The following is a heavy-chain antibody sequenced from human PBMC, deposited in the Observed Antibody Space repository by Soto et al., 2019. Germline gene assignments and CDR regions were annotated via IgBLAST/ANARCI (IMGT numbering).Heavy chain of an antibody. D-gene: IGHD3-22*01. Sequence: ASVKVSCKASGYTFTSYAMHWVRQAPGQRLEWMGWINAGNGNTKYSQKLQGRVTITRDTSASTAYMELSSLRSEDTAVYYCARDLYSWYYDSSGYNWFDPWGQGTLVTVSS. CDR2: INAGNGNT. J-gene: IGHJ5*02. CDR1: GYTFTSYA. V-gene: IGHV1-3*01. CDR3: ARDLYSWYYDSSGYNWFDP.